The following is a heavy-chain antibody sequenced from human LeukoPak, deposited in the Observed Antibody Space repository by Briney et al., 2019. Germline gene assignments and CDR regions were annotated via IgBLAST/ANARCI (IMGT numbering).Heavy chain of an antibody. D-gene: IGHD3-16*01. V-gene: IGHV3-7*01. CDR3: ARLLGEATIYDL. J-gene: IGHJ5*02. Sequence: GRSLRLSCAGSGFTFNRHWMSWVRQAPGKGLEWVASINQDESRMHYVDSVKGRFIISRDNAKNLLSLQMNSLRAEDTAMYYCARLLGEATIYDLWGQGTLVTVSS. CDR2: INQDESRM. CDR1: GFTFNRHW.